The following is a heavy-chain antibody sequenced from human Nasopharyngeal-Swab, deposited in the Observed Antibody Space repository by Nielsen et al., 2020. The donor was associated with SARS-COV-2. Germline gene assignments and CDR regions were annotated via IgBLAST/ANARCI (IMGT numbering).Heavy chain of an antibody. CDR1: GATFSSYA. D-gene: IGHD3-3*01. J-gene: IGHJ5*02. V-gene: IGHV1-69*13. CDR3: ARNPGVVLEYGWFDP. Sequence: SVKVSCRASGATFSSYAISWVRQAPGQGLEWMGGIIPIFGTANYAEQFQGRVTITADESTSTAYMELSSLRSEDTAVYYCARNPGVVLEYGWFDPWGQGTLVTVSS. CDR2: IIPIFGTA.